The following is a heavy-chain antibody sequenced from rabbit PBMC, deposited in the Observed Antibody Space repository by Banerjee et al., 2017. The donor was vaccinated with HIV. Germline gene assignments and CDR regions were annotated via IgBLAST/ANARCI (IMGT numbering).Heavy chain of an antibody. J-gene: IGHJ4*01. D-gene: IGHD2-1*01. CDR1: GIDFNRYW. CDR2: IDTGDGST. V-gene: IGHV1S40*01. Sequence: QSLEESGGDLVKPGTSLALTCTASGIDFNRYWICWVRQAPGKGLEWIGCIDTGDGSTYYASWVNGRFTISKTSSTTVTLQMTSLTAADTATYFCAKMYSDAFNLWGQGTLVTVS. CDR3: AKMYSDAFNL.